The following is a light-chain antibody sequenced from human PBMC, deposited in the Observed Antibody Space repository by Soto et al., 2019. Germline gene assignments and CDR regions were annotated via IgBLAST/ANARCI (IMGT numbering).Light chain of an antibody. CDR3: PLSQSTPLT. Sequence: DIHVTQSQSSLSASIGDRVTISCRASQSVSSHLNWYQQKPGKAPKLLICAASSLQSGVPSRFSGSGSGTDFTLTISSLQPEDFATYSCPLSQSTPLTFGGVTNVDIK. V-gene: IGKV1-39*01. CDR2: AAS. J-gene: IGKJ4*01. CDR1: QSVSSH.